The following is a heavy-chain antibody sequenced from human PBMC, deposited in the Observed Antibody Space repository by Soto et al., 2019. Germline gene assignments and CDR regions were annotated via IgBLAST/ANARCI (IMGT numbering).Heavy chain of an antibody. CDR1: GYTFTSYD. CDR3: ARRAETNGWNGFGADKYYFDF. J-gene: IGHJ4*02. Sequence: SVKVSCKASGYTFTSYDIYSVRKATGQGLERMGWMNPNTGNSGYAERFKGRVTMTSDTSISTAHMELSSLRSEDTAVYYGARRAETNGWNGFGADKYYFDFWGQGTLVTVSS. CDR2: MNPNTGNS. D-gene: IGHD1-1*01. V-gene: IGHV1-8*01.